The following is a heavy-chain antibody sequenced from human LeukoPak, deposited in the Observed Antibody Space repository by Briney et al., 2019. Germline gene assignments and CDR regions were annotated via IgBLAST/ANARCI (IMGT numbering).Heavy chain of an antibody. CDR2: IYHSGNT. J-gene: IGHJ4*02. CDR3: ARSPRRYDILTGSRPPYYFDY. D-gene: IGHD3-9*01. CDR1: GYSISGGYY. Sequence: SETLSLTCTVSGYSISGGYYWGWIRQPPGKGLEWIGTIYHSGNTYYNPSLKSRVTISIDTSKNQFSLKLRSVTAADTAVYYCARSPRRYDILTGSRPPYYFDYWGQGTLVTVSS. V-gene: IGHV4-38-2*02.